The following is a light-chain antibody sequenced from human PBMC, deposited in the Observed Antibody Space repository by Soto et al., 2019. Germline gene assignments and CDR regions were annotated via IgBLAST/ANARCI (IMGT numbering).Light chain of an antibody. V-gene: IGLV2-14*01. CDR2: DVS. CDR1: SNDIGGYNY. CDR3: SSYTSSSTLL. J-gene: IGLJ2*01. Sequence: QSALTQPASVSGSPGQSITFSCTGTSNDIGGYNYVSWYQQHPGKAPKLMIFDVSNRPSGVSYRFSGSKSGNTASLTISGLQAEDEADYYYSSYTSSSTLLFGGGTKLTVL.